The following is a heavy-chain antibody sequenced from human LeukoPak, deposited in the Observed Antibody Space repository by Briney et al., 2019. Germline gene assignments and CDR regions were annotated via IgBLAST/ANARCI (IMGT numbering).Heavy chain of an antibody. J-gene: IGHJ6*03. V-gene: IGHV3-21*01. D-gene: IGHD6-19*01. CDR1: GFTFSSYS. Sequence: GGSLRLSCAASGFTFSSYSMNGVRQAPGKGLEWDSSNSSSSSYIYYADSVEGRFTISRDNAKNSLYLQMNSLRAEDTAVYYCAREEYSSGWYHYYYMDVWGKGTTVTVSS. CDR3: AREEYSSGWYHYYYMDV. CDR2: NSSSSSYI.